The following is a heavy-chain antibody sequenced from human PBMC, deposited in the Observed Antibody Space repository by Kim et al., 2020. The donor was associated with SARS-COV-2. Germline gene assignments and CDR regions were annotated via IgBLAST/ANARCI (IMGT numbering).Heavy chain of an antibody. CDR2: IYYSGST. V-gene: IGHV4-59*01. Sequence: SETLSLTCTVSGGSISSYYWSWIRQPPGKGLEWIGYIYYSGSTNYNPSLKSRVTISVDTSKNQFSLKLSSVTAADTAVYYCARMDYYDSSGYDYFDYWGQGTLVTVSS. CDR3: ARMDYYDSSGYDYFDY. J-gene: IGHJ4*02. D-gene: IGHD3-22*01. CDR1: GGSISSYY.